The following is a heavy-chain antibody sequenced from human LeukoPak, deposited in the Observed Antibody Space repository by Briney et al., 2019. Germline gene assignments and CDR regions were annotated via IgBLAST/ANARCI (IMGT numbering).Heavy chain of an antibody. CDR1: GYTLTELS. D-gene: IGHD3-16*02. J-gene: IGHJ4*02. CDR2: FDSEDGET. Sequence: ASVKVSCKVSGYTLTELSMHWVRQAPGKGLEWMGGFDSEDGETIYAQKFQGRVTMNEDTSTDTAYMELSSMRSEDTAVYYCATSIMITFGGVIVPVSPLDYWGQGTLVTVSS. CDR3: ATSIMITFGGVIVPVSPLDY. V-gene: IGHV1-24*01.